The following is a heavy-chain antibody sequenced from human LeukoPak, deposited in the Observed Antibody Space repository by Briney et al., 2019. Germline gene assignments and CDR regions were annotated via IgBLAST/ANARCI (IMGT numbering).Heavy chain of an antibody. Sequence: SETLSLTCTVSGGSISSSSYYWGWIRQPPGKGLEWIGSIYYSGSTYYNPSLKSRVTISVDTSKNQFSLKLSSVTAADTAVYYCARLRGRYCSSTSCYGYNWFDPWGQGTLVTVSS. D-gene: IGHD2-2*01. J-gene: IGHJ5*02. CDR3: ARLRGRYCSSTSCYGYNWFDP. CDR2: IYYSGST. V-gene: IGHV4-39*01. CDR1: GGSISSSSYY.